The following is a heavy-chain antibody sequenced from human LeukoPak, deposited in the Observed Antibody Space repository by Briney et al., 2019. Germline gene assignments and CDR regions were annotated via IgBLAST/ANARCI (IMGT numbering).Heavy chain of an antibody. Sequence: SETLSLTCTVSGGSISSSSYYWGWIRQPPGKGLEWIGSIYYSGSTYYNPSLKSRVTISVDTSKNQFSLKLSSVTAADTAVYYCARESRGCSGGSCYPDAFDIWGQGTMVTVSS. V-gene: IGHV4-39*07. J-gene: IGHJ3*02. CDR2: IYYSGST. D-gene: IGHD2-15*01. CDR3: ARESRGCSGGSCYPDAFDI. CDR1: GGSISSSSYY.